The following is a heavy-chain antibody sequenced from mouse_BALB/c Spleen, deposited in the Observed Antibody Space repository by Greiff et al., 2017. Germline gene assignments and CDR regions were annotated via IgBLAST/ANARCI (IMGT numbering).Heavy chain of an antibody. CDR1: GYSITSDYA. J-gene: IGHJ4*01. D-gene: IGHD2-4*01. CDR3: ARNYYDYPYYAMDY. V-gene: IGHV3-2*02. CDR2: ISYSGST. Sequence: EVQLQESGPGLVKPSQSLSLTCTVTGYSITSDYAWNWIRQFPGNKLEWMGYISYSGSTSYNPSLKSRISITRDTSKNQFFLQLNSVTTEDTATYYCARNYYDYPYYAMDYWGQGTSVTVSS.